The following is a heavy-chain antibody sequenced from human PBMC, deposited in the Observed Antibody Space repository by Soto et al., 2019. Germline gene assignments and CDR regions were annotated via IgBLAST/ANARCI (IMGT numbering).Heavy chain of an antibody. CDR3: ARDGLNAKGSAENYIHY. J-gene: IGHJ4*02. CDR2: INPSGGST. D-gene: IGHD6-19*01. V-gene: IGHV1-46*01. CDR1: GSTFTSYY. Sequence: ASVKVSCKASGSTFTSYYMHWVRQAPRQGLEGMGIINPSGGSTSYAQKFQGRVTMTRDTSPSTVYMELSSLRSEDTAVCYCARDGLNAKGSAENYIHYRSEGTLVTVS.